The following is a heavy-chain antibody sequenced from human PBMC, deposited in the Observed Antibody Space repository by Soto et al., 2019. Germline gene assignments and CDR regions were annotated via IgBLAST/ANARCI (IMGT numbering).Heavy chain of an antibody. CDR3: ERNEAGWHFHS. Sequence: SETLSLTCTVSRGSISSGTNYWAWIRQPPGKGLEWIANIYYSGSTFYNPSLKSRVTISLDTSKNQFSLKLRSVTAADTAVYFCERNEAGWHFHSWGQASLVTVSS. V-gene: IGHV4-39*01. J-gene: IGHJ4*02. CDR1: RGSISSGTNY. CDR2: IYYSGST.